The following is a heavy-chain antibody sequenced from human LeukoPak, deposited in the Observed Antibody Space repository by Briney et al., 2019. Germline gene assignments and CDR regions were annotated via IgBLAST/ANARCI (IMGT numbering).Heavy chain of an antibody. D-gene: IGHD3-3*01. CDR1: GGSISSGSYY. V-gene: IGHV4-61*02. Sequence: SETLSLTCTVSGGSISSGSYYWSWIRQPAGKGLEWIGRTYTSGSTNYNPFLKSRVTISVDTSKNQFSLKLSSVTAADTAVYYCARSPTYYDFWSGYLSPWYFDYWGQGTLVTVSS. CDR3: ARSPTYYDFWSGYLSPWYFDY. CDR2: TYTSGST. J-gene: IGHJ4*02.